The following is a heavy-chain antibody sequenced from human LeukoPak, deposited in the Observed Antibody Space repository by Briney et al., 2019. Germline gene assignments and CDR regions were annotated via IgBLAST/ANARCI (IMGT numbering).Heavy chain of an antibody. CDR3: AKANWVSNADAVW. CDR1: GFSFSNYA. D-gene: IGHD1-1*01. Sequence: GGSLRLSCAASGFSFSNYAMSWVRQAPARGPEGVSGIRGGGKTFYADSVKGRFTLSRDDCRNTVYLQLNNLRVEHTAIYYCAKANWVSNADAVWWGQGTQVTVSS. CDR2: IRGGGKT. V-gene: IGHV3-23*01. J-gene: IGHJ4*02.